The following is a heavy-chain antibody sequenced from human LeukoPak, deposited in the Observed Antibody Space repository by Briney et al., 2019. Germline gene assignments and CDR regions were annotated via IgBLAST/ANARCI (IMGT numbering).Heavy chain of an antibody. CDR3: AKELGMVRGVTRFDAFDI. Sequence: PGGSLRLSCAASGFTFSSYAMSWVRQAPGKGLEWVSAISGSVGSTYYADSVKGRFPISRGNSKNPLYLQMNSLRAENTAVYYCAKELGMVRGVTRFDAFDIWGQGTMVTVSS. J-gene: IGHJ3*02. V-gene: IGHV3-23*01. CDR2: ISGSVGST. CDR1: GFTFSSYA. D-gene: IGHD3-10*01.